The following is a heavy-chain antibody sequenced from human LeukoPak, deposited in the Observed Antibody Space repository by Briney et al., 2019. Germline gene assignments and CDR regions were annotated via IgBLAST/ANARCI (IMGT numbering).Heavy chain of an antibody. Sequence: SQTLPLTCTVSGGSISSGSYYWSWIRQPAGKGLEWIGRIYTSGSTNYNPSLKSRVTISVDTSKNQFSLKLSSVTAADTAVYYCARAGYGGNSEVVWFDPWGQGTLVTVSS. CDR3: ARAGYGGNSEVVWFDP. CDR1: GGSISSGSYY. V-gene: IGHV4-61*02. J-gene: IGHJ5*02. CDR2: IYTSGST. D-gene: IGHD4-23*01.